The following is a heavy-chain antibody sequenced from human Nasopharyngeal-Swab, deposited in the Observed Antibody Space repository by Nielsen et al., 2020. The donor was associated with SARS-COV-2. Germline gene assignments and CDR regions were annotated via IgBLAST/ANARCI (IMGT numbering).Heavy chain of an antibody. CDR3: ATGTVVGATGWFDP. CDR2: ISAYNGNT. J-gene: IGHJ5*02. Sequence: WVRQAPGQGLEWMGWISAYNGNTNYAQKLQGRVTMTTDTSTSTAYMELRSLRSDDTAVYYCATGTVVGATGWFDPWGQGTLVTVSS. V-gene: IGHV1-18*01. D-gene: IGHD1-26*01.